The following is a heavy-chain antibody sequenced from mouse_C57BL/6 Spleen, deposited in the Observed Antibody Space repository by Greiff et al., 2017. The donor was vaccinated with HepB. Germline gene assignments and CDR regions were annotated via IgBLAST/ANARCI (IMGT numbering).Heavy chain of an antibody. V-gene: IGHV1-80*01. J-gene: IGHJ4*01. CDR2: IYPGDGDT. D-gene: IGHD2-1*01. Sequence: VQLQQSGAELVKPGASVKISCKASGYAFSSYWMNWVKQRPGKGLEWIGQIYPGDGDTNYNGKFKGKATLTADKSSSTAYMQLSSLTSEDSAVYFCARRRDYGNLYAMDYWGQGTSVTVSS. CDR3: ARRRDYGNLYAMDY. CDR1: GYAFSSYW.